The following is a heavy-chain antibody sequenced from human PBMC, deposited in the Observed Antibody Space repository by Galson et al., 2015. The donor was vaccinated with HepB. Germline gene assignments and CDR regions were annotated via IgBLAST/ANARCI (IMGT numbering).Heavy chain of an antibody. V-gene: IGHV1-58*01. D-gene: IGHD1-1*01. CDR2: IVVGSGDT. Sequence: SVKVSCKASGFTFSNSAVQWVRQARGQRLEWIGWIVVGSGDTNYAQNFQERITITRDMSTSTVHMELKRLRSEDTAIYYCATDDMQLFHWGQGTLVTVSS. J-gene: IGHJ4*02. CDR1: GFTFSNSA. CDR3: ATDDMQLFH.